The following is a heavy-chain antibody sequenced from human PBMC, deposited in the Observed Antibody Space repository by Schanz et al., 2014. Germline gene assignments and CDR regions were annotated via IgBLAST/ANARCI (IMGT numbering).Heavy chain of an antibody. CDR3: AKGMGYCSGGTCYDCYYYGLDV. J-gene: IGHJ6*02. D-gene: IGHD2-15*01. CDR1: GFTFNSYA. CDR2: ISHSGGSK. Sequence: VQLLESGGGLVQPGGSLRLSCAASGFTFNSYAMTWVRQAPGKGLEWVSSISHSGGSKYYADSVKGRFTISRDNSENAQYLQMNSLSADDAAVSYCAKGMGYCSGGTCYDCYYYGLDVWGQGTTVTVSS. V-gene: IGHV3-23*01.